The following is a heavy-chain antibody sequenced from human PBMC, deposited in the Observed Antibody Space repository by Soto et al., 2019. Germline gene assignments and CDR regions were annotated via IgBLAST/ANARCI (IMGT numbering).Heavy chain of an antibody. J-gene: IGHJ6*03. Sequence: EVQLLESGGDLVQPGGSLRLSCAASGFSFNSYAMTWVRQAPGKGLAWVSAISGSGSRTYYAESVKGRFTISRDNSKNTLYLQVNSLRAEDTAVYYCAKGNTVDSYYYMDVWGKGTTVTVSS. CDR1: GFSFNSYA. V-gene: IGHV3-23*01. CDR2: ISGSGSRT. CDR3: AKGNTVDSYYYMDV. D-gene: IGHD4-4*01.